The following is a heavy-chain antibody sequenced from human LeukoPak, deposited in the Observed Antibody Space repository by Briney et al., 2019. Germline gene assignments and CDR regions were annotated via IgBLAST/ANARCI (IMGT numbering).Heavy chain of an antibody. CDR1: GGTFSSYA. Sequence: SVKVSCTASGGTFSSYAISWVRQAPGQGLEWMGGIIPIFGTANYAQKFQGRVTITADESTSTAYMELSSLRSEDTAVYYCARDRGSGYQLFYYFDYWGQGTLVTVSS. V-gene: IGHV1-69*13. CDR3: ARDRGSGYQLFYYFDY. CDR2: IIPIFGTA. J-gene: IGHJ4*02. D-gene: IGHD2-2*01.